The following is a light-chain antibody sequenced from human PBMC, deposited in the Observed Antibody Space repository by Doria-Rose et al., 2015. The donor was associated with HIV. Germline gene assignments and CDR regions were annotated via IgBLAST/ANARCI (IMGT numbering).Light chain of an antibody. V-gene: IGKV4-1*01. Sequence: DIRVTQSPESLGMSLGERATLNCKSNQSLLYTSKNYLAWYHQKPGQPPKLLIYWASSRQSGVPARFSGSGSETDFTRTISSLEAEDVAVYYCQQYYDTPSFGPGTTVDIK. CDR1: QSLLYTSKNY. CDR2: WAS. CDR3: QQYYDTPS. J-gene: IGKJ3*01.